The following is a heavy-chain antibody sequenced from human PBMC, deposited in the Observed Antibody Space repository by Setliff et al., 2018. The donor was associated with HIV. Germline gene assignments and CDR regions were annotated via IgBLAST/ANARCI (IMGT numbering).Heavy chain of an antibody. CDR1: GDTFNSNA. J-gene: IGHJ6*02. Sequence: ASVKVSCKASGDTFNSNAINWVRQATGQGLEWMGWMNPNNGNTGYAQKFQGRVTMTRNTSISTAYMELSSLRSEDTAVYYCARDVEHMMDVWGQGTTVTVSS. CDR2: MNPNNGNT. CDR3: ARDVEHMMDV. V-gene: IGHV1-8*01.